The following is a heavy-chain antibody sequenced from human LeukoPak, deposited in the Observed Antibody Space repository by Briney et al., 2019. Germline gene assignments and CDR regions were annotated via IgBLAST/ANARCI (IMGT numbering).Heavy chain of an antibody. CDR2: IKSKTDGGTT. CDR3: ITHFKVAGPSELRYFDWLLSRVDY. CDR1: GFTFSNAW. Sequence: TGGSLRLSCAASGFTFSNAWMSWVRQAPGKGLEWVGRIKSKTDGGTTDYAAPVKGRFTISRDDSKNTLYLQMNSLKTEDTAVYYCITHFKVAGPSELRYFDWLLSRVDYWGQGTLVTVSS. D-gene: IGHD3-9*01. V-gene: IGHV3-15*01. J-gene: IGHJ4*02.